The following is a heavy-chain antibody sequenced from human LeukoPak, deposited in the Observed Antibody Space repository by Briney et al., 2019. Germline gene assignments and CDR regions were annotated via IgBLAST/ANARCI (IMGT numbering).Heavy chain of an antibody. CDR2: IRREAYGGPT. D-gene: IGHD1-14*01. Sequence: GGSLRLSCAAPGFTSGEYAMCWVRQAPGRRVEWVGFIRREAYGGPTEYAACVTGRLTISRDDSKSIAYLQMNSLKTEDTAVCYCSGTSYYYMDVWGKGTTVTVSS. J-gene: IGHJ6*03. CDR1: GFTSGEYA. CDR3: SGTSYYYMDV. V-gene: IGHV3-49*04.